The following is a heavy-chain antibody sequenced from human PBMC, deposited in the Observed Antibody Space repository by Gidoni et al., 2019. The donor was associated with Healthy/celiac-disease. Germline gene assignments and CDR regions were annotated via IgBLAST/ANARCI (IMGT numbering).Heavy chain of an antibody. CDR2: INHSGST. Sequence: QVQLQQWGAGLLKPSETLSLTCAVYGGSFSCYYWSWSRQPPGKGLEWIGEINHSGSTNYNPSLKSRVTISVDTSKNQFSLKLSSVTAADTAVYYCARTGSSSWGPRTNWFDPWGQGTLVTVSS. D-gene: IGHD6-13*01. V-gene: IGHV4-34*01. CDR1: GGSFSCYY. CDR3: ARTGSSSWGPRTNWFDP. J-gene: IGHJ5*02.